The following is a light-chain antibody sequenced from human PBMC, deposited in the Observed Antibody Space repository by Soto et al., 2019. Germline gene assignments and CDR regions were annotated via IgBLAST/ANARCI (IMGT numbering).Light chain of an antibody. CDR3: QQTYCTPPT. J-gene: IGKJ1*01. Sequence: IQLTKSPSSLSASVGDRVTITCRASQSISSYLNWYQQKPGKAPKLLIYAASSLQSGVPSRFSGSGSGTDFTLTIIRLQPEDFATYHCQQTYCTPPTFGQGTKVDI. V-gene: IGKV1-39*01. CDR1: QSISSY. CDR2: AAS.